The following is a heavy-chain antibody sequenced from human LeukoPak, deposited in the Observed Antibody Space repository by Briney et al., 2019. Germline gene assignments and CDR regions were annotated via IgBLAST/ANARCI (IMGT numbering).Heavy chain of an antibody. J-gene: IGHJ1*01. V-gene: IGHV1-8*03. CDR2: MNPNSGNT. Sequence: GATVKVSCKASGYTFTGYYMHWVRQATGQGLEWMGWMNPNSGNTGYAQKFQGRVTITRNTSISTAYMELSSLRSEDTAVYYCARAKERYYSRGYFQHWGQGTLVTVSS. CDR3: ARAKERYYSRGYFQH. D-gene: IGHD3-10*01. CDR1: GYTFTGYY.